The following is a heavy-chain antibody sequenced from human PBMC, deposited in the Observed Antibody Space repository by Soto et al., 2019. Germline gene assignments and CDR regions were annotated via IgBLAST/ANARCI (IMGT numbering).Heavy chain of an antibody. CDR2: VSPSVVST. J-gene: IGHJ6*02. CDR3: VKEPDV. V-gene: IGHV3-23*01. CDR1: GFIFSTYS. Sequence: GSLRLSCEASGFIFSTYSMTWVRQVPGKGLEWVAAVSPSVVSTYYADSLKRRLTISRDNSKNTVFLQMNSLSADDTGLYYCVKEPDVWGQGISVTVSS.